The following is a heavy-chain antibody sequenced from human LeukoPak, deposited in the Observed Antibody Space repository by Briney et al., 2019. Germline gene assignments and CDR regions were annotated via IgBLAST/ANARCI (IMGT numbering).Heavy chain of an antibody. CDR1: GYTFTGYY. Sequence: ASVKVSCKASGYTFTGYYLHWVRQAPGQGLEWMGWINPNSGDTNYAQKFRGRVTMTRDTSISTAHMELRRLRSDDTAVYYCARGGGSAAGVFDYWGQGTLVSVCS. CDR3: ARGGGSAAGVFDY. V-gene: IGHV1-2*02. D-gene: IGHD6-13*01. CDR2: INPNSGDT. J-gene: IGHJ4*02.